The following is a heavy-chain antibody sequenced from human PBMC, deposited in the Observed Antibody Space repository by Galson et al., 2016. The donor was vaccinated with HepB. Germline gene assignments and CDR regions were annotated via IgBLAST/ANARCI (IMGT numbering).Heavy chain of an antibody. CDR1: GFTFSSYW. CDR2: MNSDGIRT. D-gene: IGHD2-21*02. J-gene: IGHJ4*02. Sequence: SLRLSCAASGFTFSSYWMHWVRQTPGKGLVWVSRMNSDGIRTSHADSVAGRFTISRDNAKRSLYLQMHSLRDEDTAVYYCARDDLVSDCGGDCYAVHFDFWGQGTLVTVSS. V-gene: IGHV3-74*01. CDR3: ARDDLVSDCGGDCYAVHFDF.